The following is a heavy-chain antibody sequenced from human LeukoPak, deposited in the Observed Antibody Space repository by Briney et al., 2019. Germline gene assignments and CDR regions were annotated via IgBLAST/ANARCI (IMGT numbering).Heavy chain of an antibody. D-gene: IGHD4/OR15-4a*01. CDR3: ARIPTGYGVNSGGY. J-gene: IGHJ4*02. V-gene: IGHV3-53*01. CDR2: IHSGGNT. Sequence: GGSLRLSCAASGFTVSNNYMTWVRQAPGKGLEWVSVIHSGGNTYYADAVKGRFTISRDNSKNTLYLQMSSLRVEDTAIYYCARIPTGYGVNSGGYWGQGTLVTVSS. CDR1: GFTVSNNY.